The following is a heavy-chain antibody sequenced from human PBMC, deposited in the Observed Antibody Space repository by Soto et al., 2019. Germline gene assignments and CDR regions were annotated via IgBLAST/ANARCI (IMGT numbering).Heavy chain of an antibody. D-gene: IGHD3-3*01. J-gene: IGHJ4*02. CDR2: IYYSGST. CDR1: GGSISSSSYY. V-gene: IGHV4-39*01. Sequence: SETLSLTCTVSGGSISSSSYYWGWIRQPPGKGLEWIGSIYYSGSTYYNPSLKSRVTISVDTSKNQFSLKLSSVTAADTAVYYCASSITIFGVVITGTKATPAYWGQGTLVTVSS. CDR3: ASSITIFGVVITGTKATPAY.